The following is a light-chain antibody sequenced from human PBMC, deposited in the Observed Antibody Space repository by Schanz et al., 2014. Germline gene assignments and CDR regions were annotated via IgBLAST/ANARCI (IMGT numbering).Light chain of an antibody. CDR2: GAS. Sequence: EIVMTQSPATLSVSPGQRAILSCRAGQSVSTNLAWYQQKPGQAPRLLIYGASSRATGIPDRFSGSGSGTDFTLTISRLEPEDFAVYYCQQHPPITFGQGTRLEIK. J-gene: IGKJ5*01. CDR1: QSVSTN. CDR3: QQHPPIT. V-gene: IGKV3D-15*01.